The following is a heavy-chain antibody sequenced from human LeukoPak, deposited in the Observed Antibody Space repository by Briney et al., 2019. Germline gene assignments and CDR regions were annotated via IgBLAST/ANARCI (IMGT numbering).Heavy chain of an antibody. V-gene: IGHV4-59*01. CDR1: GDSISGYY. J-gene: IGHJ3*02. CDR2: IYYSGTT. D-gene: IGHD1-1*01. CDR3: ARVELERSFDI. Sequence: PSETLSLTCTVSGDSISGYYWSWIRQPPGEGLEWIGYIYYSGTTHYNPSLKSRVTISVDTSKKQFSLKLSSVTAADTAVYYCARVELERSFDIWGQGTMVTVSS.